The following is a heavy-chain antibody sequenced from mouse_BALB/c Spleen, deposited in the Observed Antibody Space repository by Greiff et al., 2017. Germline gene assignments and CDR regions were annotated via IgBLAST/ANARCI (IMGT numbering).Heavy chain of an antibody. CDR3: TRRYYGSSYYFDY. V-gene: IGHV1S22*01. CDR2: IYPGSGST. Sequence: LQQPGSELVRPGASVKLSCKASGYTFTSYWMHWVKQRPGQGLEWIGNIYPGSGSTNYDEKFKSKATLTVDTSSSTAYMQLSSLTSEDSAVYYCTRRYYGSSYYFDYWGQGTTLTVSS. CDR1: GYTFTSYW. D-gene: IGHD1-1*01. J-gene: IGHJ2*01.